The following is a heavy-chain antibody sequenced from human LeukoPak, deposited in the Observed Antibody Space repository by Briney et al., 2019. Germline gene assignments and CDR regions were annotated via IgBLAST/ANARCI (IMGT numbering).Heavy chain of an antibody. J-gene: IGHJ4*02. V-gene: IGHV5-10-1*01. Sequence: GESLKISCKGSGYRFTSYWISWVRPMPGKGLEWMGRIDPSDSYTNYSPSFQGHVTISADKSISTAYLQWSSLKASDTAMYYCARRRPGYDLRGFDYWGQGTLVTVSS. CDR3: ARRRPGYDLRGFDY. D-gene: IGHD5-12*01. CDR1: GYRFTSYW. CDR2: IDPSDSYT.